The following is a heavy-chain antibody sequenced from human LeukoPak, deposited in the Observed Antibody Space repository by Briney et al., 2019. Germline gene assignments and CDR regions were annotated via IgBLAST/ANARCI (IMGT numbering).Heavy chain of an antibody. CDR2: IYHSGST. J-gene: IGHJ3*02. CDR1: GGSISSGGYY. V-gene: IGHV4-30-2*01. CDR3: ARDGTVGDHEELITFDI. D-gene: IGHD3-16*01. Sequence: SETLSLTCTVSGGSISSGGYYWSWIRQPPGKGLEWIGYIYHSGSTYYNPSLKSRVTISVDTSKNQFSLKLSSVTAADTAVYYCARDGTVGDHEELITFDIWGQGTMVTVSS.